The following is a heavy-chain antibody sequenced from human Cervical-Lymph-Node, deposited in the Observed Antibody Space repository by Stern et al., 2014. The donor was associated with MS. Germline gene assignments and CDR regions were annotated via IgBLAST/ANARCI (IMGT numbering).Heavy chain of an antibody. Sequence: VQLLESGGGVVQPGRSLRLSSAASGFVFRRYALHWVRQAPGTGLEWVALISYDGRDKYYTDSVKGRFTVSRDNSNNTVDLEMNSLRLEDTAVYYCAKGGSGSYLDWGQGSLVTVSS. D-gene: IGHD1-26*01. CDR1: GFVFRRYA. CDR3: AKGGSGSYLD. J-gene: IGHJ4*02. V-gene: IGHV3-30*04. CDR2: ISYDGRDK.